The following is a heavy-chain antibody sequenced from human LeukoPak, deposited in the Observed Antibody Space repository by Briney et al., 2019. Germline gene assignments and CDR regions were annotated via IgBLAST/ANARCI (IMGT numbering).Heavy chain of an antibody. CDR3: ASRIVGATTPFDY. J-gene: IGHJ4*02. CDR2: MNHLLAT. V-gene: IGHV4-34*01. Sequence: SETLSLTCDVYGGSLSDYCWTWIRQTPGKGLEWIRHMNHLLATTYNPSLESRVTISVDTSKNQFSLKLSSVTAADTAVYYCASRIVGATTPFDYWGQGTLVTVSS. CDR1: GGSLSDYC. D-gene: IGHD1-26*01.